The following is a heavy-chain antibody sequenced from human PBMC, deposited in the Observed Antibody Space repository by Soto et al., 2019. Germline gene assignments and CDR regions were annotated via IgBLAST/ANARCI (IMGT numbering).Heavy chain of an antibody. CDR2: MYNSGST. J-gene: IGHJ4*02. Sequence: PSETLSLTCTVSGGSISSYYWTWIRQPPGKGLEWIGFMYNSGSTYYNPSLKSRVTISVDTSKNQFSLKLSSVTAADTAVYYCARWTYCGGDCYWLDFWGQGTLVTVSS. V-gene: IGHV4-59*12. CDR1: GGSISSYY. D-gene: IGHD2-21*02. CDR3: ARWTYCGGDCYWLDF.